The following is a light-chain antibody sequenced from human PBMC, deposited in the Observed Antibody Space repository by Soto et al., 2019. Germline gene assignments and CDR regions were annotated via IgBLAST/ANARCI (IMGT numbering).Light chain of an antibody. CDR2: DVS. CDR3: SSYTSSSTS. J-gene: IGLJ1*01. CDR1: SSDVGGYNY. Sequence: QSVLTQPASVSGSPGQSITISCTGTSSDVGGYNYVSWYQRHPGKAPKLMIYDVSNRPSGVSNRFSGSKSGNTASLTISGLQAEDEADYYCSSYTSSSTSFGTGTKVTVL. V-gene: IGLV2-14*01.